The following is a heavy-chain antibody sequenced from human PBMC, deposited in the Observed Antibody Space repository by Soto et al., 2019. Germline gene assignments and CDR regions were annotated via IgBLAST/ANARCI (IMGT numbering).Heavy chain of an antibody. CDR1: GYTFTGYY. CDR2: INPNSGGT. J-gene: IGHJ3*02. CDR3: GRGPRSSSPHDAFNI. D-gene: IGHD6-6*01. Sequence: ASVKVSCKASGYTFTGYYMHWVRQAPGQGLEWMGWINPNSGGTNYAQKFQGWVTMTRDTSISTAYMELSRLRSDDTAVYYCGRGPRSSSPHDAFNIWGQGTMVTVSS. V-gene: IGHV1-2*04.